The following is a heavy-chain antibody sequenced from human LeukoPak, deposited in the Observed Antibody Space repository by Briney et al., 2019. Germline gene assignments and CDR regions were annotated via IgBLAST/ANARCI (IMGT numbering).Heavy chain of an antibody. CDR3: ARAYDSSGYYLYYFDN. Sequence: SETLSLTCTVSGGSISSYYWSWIRQPPGKGLEWIGYIYYSGSTNYNPSLKSRVTISVDTSKNQFSLKLSSVTAADTAVYYCARAYDSSGYYLYYFDNWGQGTLVTVSS. J-gene: IGHJ4*02. CDR1: GGSISSYY. CDR2: IYYSGST. V-gene: IGHV4-59*01. D-gene: IGHD3-22*01.